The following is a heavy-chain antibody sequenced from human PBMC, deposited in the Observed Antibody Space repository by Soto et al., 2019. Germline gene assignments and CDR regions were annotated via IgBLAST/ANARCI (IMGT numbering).Heavy chain of an antibody. Sequence: QVQLVESGGGLVKPGGSLRLSCAASGFTFSDYYMTWLRQAPGKGLEWVAKISGSGTTTYYADSVKGRFTVSRDNAKNSLYLHMDSLRAEDTAVYYCASDPYYYASAYWGQGTLLIVSS. CDR3: ASDPYYYASAY. CDR2: ISGSGTTT. V-gene: IGHV3-11*01. CDR1: GFTFSDYY. D-gene: IGHD3-10*01. J-gene: IGHJ4*02.